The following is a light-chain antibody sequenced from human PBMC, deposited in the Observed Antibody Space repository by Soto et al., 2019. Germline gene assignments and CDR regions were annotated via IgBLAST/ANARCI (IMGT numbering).Light chain of an antibody. CDR2: AAS. V-gene: IGKV1-39*01. CDR1: QSISSY. J-gene: IGKJ1*01. Sequence: DIQMTQSRSSLSASVGDRVTITCRASQSISSYLNWYQQKPGKAPKLLIYAASSLQSGVPSRFSGSGSGTDFTLTISSLQPEDFATYYCPQSYSTPKTFGQGTKVEIK. CDR3: PQSYSTPKT.